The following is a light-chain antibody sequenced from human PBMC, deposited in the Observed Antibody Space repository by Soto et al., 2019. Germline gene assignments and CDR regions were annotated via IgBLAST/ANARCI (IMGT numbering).Light chain of an antibody. CDR2: GAS. Sequence: ESQRTQSQSSVSSSVGDRVTITCRASQGISTWLAWYQQKAGKAPNLLIYGASNLHSGVPSRFSGSGSGTNFTLTISSLQPEDFATYYCQQANSFPITFGQGTLLEIK. CDR1: QGISTW. V-gene: IGKV1-12*01. J-gene: IGKJ5*01. CDR3: QQANSFPIT.